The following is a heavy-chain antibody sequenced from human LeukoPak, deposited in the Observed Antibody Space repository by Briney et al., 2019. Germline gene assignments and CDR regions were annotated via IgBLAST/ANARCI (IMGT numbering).Heavy chain of an antibody. D-gene: IGHD2-15*01. J-gene: IGHJ3*02. CDR3: ARSDIYCSGGNCPSNTFDAFDI. CDR2: IYYSGST. V-gene: IGHV4-59*01. Sequence: SETLSLTCTVSGGSISSYYWSWIRQPPGKGLEWIGYIYYSGSTNYKPSLKSRVTISVDTSKNQFSLKLTSVTAADTAVYYCARSDIYCSGGNCPSNTFDAFDIWGQGTMVTVSS. CDR1: GGSISSYY.